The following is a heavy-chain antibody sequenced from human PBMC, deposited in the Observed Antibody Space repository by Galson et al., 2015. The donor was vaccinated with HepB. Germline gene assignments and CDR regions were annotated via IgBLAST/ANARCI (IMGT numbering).Heavy chain of an antibody. V-gene: IGHV3-23*01. D-gene: IGHD3-10*01. CDR1: GFTFSSYA. Sequence: SLRLSCAASGFTFSSYAMSWVRQAPGKGLEWVSAISGSGGSTYYADSVKGRFTISRDNSKNTLYLQMNSLRAEDTAVYYCAKDPYGSGGWNYWGQGTLVTVSS. J-gene: IGHJ4*02. CDR2: ISGSGGST. CDR3: AKDPYGSGGWNY.